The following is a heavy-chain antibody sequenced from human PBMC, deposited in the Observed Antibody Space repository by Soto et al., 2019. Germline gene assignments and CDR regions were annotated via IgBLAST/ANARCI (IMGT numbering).Heavy chain of an antibody. CDR2: IYHSGTT. D-gene: IGHD1-1*01. CDR1: GGSISSSNW. J-gene: IGHJ6*02. CDR3: ARRSTFDYVYARDV. V-gene: IGHV4-4*02. Sequence: QVQLEESGPGLVKPSGALSLTCAVSGGSISSSNWWSWVRQSPGKGLEWIGEIYHSGTTNYNAPLKSRVTISLDKSENQFALRLTSVTAADTAVYSCARRSTFDYVYARDVWGQGTSVTVSS.